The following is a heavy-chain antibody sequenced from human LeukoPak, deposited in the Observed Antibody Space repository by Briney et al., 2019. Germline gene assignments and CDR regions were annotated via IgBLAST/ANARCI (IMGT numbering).Heavy chain of an antibody. V-gene: IGHV3-23*01. J-gene: IGHJ4*02. CDR2: ISGSGGST. CDR1: GYTFSSYA. Sequence: ASVKVSCKASGYTFSSYAMSWVRQAPGKGLEWVLAISGSGGSTYYADSVKGRFTISRDNSKNTLYLQMNSLRAEDTAVYYCAKFLPTHIVVANYYFDYWGQGTLVTVSS. CDR3: AKFLPTHIVVANYYFDY. D-gene: IGHD2-21*01.